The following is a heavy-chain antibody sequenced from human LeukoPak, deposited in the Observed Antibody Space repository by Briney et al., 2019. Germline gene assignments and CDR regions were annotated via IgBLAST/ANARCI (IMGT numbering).Heavy chain of an antibody. V-gene: IGHV3-21*01. D-gene: IGHD4/OR15-4a*01. CDR1: GFTFSSYS. Sequence: GGSLRLSCAASGFTFSSYSMNWVRQAPGKGLEWVSSISSSSSYIYYADSVKGRFTISRDNAKNLLYLQMNSLSAEDTAVYYCARALEIGADVWGKGTTVTVSS. J-gene: IGHJ6*04. CDR3: ARALEIGADV. CDR2: ISSSSSYI.